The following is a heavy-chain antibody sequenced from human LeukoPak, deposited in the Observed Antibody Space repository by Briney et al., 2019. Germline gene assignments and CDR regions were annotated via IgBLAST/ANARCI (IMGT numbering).Heavy chain of an antibody. CDR3: ARDGPAHYYDSSDWFDP. CDR2: INHSGST. D-gene: IGHD3-22*01. CDR1: GGSFSGYY. Sequence: SETLSLTCAVYGGSFSGYYWSWIRQPPGKGLEWIGEINHSGSTNYNPSLKSRVTMSVDTSKNQFSLKLSSVTAADTAVYYCARDGPAHYYDSSDWFDPWGQGTLVTVSS. J-gene: IGHJ5*02. V-gene: IGHV4-34*01.